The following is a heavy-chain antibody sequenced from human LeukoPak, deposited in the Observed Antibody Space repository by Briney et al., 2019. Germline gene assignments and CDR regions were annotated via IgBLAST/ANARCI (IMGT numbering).Heavy chain of an antibody. CDR1: GFTFSSYG. V-gene: IGHV3-30*18. CDR2: ISYDGSNK. Sequence: GGSLRLSCAASGFTFSSYGMHWVRQAPGKGLEWVAVISYDGSNKYYAGSVKGRFTISRDNSKNTLYLQMNRLRAEDTAVYYCAKDKGSSGPYYFDYWGQGTLVTVSS. J-gene: IGHJ4*02. D-gene: IGHD6-19*01. CDR3: AKDKGSSGPYYFDY.